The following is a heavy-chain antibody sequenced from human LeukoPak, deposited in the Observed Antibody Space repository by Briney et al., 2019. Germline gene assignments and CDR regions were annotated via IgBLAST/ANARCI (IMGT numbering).Heavy chain of an antibody. J-gene: IGHJ3*02. V-gene: IGHV1-69*13. CDR2: IIPIFGTA. Sequence: VASVKVSCKASGGTFSSYAISWVRQAPGQGLEWMGGIIPIFGTANYAQKFQGRVTITADESTSTAYMELSSLRSEDTAVYYCARLGTDTIVPGLDAFDIWGQGTMVTVSS. D-gene: IGHD7-27*01. CDR1: GGTFSSYA. CDR3: ARLGTDTIVPGLDAFDI.